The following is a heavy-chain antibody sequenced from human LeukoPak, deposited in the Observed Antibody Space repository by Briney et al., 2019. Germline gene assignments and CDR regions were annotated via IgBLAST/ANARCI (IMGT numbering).Heavy chain of an antibody. CDR3: ARGARLRDAFDI. V-gene: IGHV1-18*01. CDR1: GGTFSSYA. D-gene: IGHD2-21*01. CDR2: ISAYNGNT. J-gene: IGHJ3*02. Sequence: ASVKVSCKASGGTFSSYAISWVRQAPGQGLEWMGWISAYNGNTNYAQKLQGRVTTTTDTSTSTAHMELRSLRSDDTAVYYCARGARLRDAFDIWGQGTMVTVSS.